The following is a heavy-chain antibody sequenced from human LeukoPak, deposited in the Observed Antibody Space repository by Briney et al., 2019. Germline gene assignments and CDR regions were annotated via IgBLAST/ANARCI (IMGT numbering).Heavy chain of an antibody. CDR2: INPNSGGT. CDR3: ARGPTTVTTGWFDP. Sequence: ASVKVSCTASGYTFTGYYMHWVRQAPGQGLEWMGWINPNSGGTNYAQKFQGRVTMTRDTSISTAYMELSRLRSDDTAVYYCARGPTTVTTGWFDPWGQGTLVTVSS. J-gene: IGHJ5*02. D-gene: IGHD4-17*01. V-gene: IGHV1-2*02. CDR1: GYTFTGYY.